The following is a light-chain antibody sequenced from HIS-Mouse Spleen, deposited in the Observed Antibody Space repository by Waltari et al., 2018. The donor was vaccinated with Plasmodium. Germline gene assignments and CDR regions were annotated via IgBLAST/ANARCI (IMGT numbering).Light chain of an antibody. CDR2: QDS. CDR1: KLGDKY. V-gene: IGLV3-1*01. Sequence: SYELTQPPSVSVSPGQTASITCSGDKLGDKYACWYQQKPGQSPVLVIYQDSKRPSGIPERVSGTNSGNTATLSGSGTQARDEVDYCCQAWDSSAVVFGGGTKLTVL. J-gene: IGLJ2*01. CDR3: QAWDSSAVV.